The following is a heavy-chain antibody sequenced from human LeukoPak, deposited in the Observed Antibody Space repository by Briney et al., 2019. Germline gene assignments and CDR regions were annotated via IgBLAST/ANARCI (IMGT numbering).Heavy chain of an antibody. CDR3: ARGRNSSSLFLTKKGYSSFDP. D-gene: IGHD6-13*01. J-gene: IGHJ5*02. V-gene: IGHV4-34*01. Sequence: PSETLSLTCAVYGGSFSGYYWTWIRQPPGKGLEWIGEINHSGSTNYNRSLENRVSISVDTSKNQFSLKLSSVTAADTPVYYCARGRNSSSLFLTKKGYSSFDPWGQGTLVTVSS. CDR1: GGSFSGYY. CDR2: INHSGST.